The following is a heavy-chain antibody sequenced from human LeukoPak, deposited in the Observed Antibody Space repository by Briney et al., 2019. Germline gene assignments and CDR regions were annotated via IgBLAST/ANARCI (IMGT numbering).Heavy chain of an antibody. CDR3: ARDLRDGYNQFDY. Sequence: GGSPRLSRAASGFTFSSYWMSWVRQAPGKGLEGVANIKQDGSEKYYVDSVKGRFTISRDNAKNSLYLQMNSLRAEDTAVYYCARDLRDGYNQFDYWGQGTLVTVSS. CDR1: GFTFSSYW. CDR2: IKQDGSEK. J-gene: IGHJ4*02. V-gene: IGHV3-7*01. D-gene: IGHD5-24*01.